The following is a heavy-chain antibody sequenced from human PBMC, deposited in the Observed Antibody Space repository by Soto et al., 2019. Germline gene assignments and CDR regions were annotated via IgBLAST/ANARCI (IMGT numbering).Heavy chain of an antibody. V-gene: IGHV1-46*01. J-gene: IGHJ5*02. D-gene: IGHD3-3*01. CDR2: INPTEGRT. Sequence: QVQLVQSGAEMRKPGASLQLSCQTSGYPFTSYHVHWVRQAPGQGLEWLGVINPTEGRTRYSQKFQDRVNMTRDTSTSTVYMELSSLRSEYTAIYFCARGREISFGYNWFDPWGQGTLVTVSS. CDR3: ARGREISFGYNWFDP. CDR1: GYPFTSYH.